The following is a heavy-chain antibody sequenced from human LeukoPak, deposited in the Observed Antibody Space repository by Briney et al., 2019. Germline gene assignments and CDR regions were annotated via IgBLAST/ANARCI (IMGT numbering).Heavy chain of an antibody. J-gene: IGHJ4*02. CDR2: ISAYNGNT. CDR1: GYTFTSYG. Sequence: GASVKVSCKASGYTFTSYGISWVRQAPGQGFEWMGWISAYNGNTNYAQKLQGRVTMTTDTSTSTAYMELRSLRSDDTAVYYCARGGYYYDSRAYYYFDYWGQGTLVTVSS. V-gene: IGHV1-18*01. D-gene: IGHD3-22*01. CDR3: ARGGYYYDSRAYYYFDY.